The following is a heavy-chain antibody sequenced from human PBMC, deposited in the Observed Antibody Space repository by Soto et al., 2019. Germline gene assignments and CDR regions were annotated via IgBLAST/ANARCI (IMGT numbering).Heavy chain of an antibody. CDR3: ARDRPLSSEDIDY. CDR1: GYTFTSYG. CDR2: ISAYNGNT. V-gene: IGHV1-18*01. D-gene: IGHD2-15*01. Sequence: ASVKVSCKASGYTFTSYGISWVRQAPGQGLEWMGWISAYNGNTNYAQKLQGRVTMTTDTSTSTAYVELRSLRSDDTAVYYCARDRPLSSEDIDYWGQGTLLTVSS. J-gene: IGHJ4*02.